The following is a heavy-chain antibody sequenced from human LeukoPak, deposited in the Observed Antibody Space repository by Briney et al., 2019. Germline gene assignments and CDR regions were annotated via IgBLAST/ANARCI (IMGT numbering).Heavy chain of an antibody. CDR1: GDSVSSNSAA. J-gene: IGHJ5*02. V-gene: IGHV6-1*01. CDR2: TYYRSKWYN. Sequence: SQTLSLTCAISGDSVSSNSAAWNWIRQSPSRGLEWLGRTYYRSKWYNDYAVSVKSRITINPDTSKNQFSLQLNSVTPEDTAVYYCARGSSSWYEDYNWFDPWGQGTLVTVSS. D-gene: IGHD6-13*01. CDR3: ARGSSSWYEDYNWFDP.